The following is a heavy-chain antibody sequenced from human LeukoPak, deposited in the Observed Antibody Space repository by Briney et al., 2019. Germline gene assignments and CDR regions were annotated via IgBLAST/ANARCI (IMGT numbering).Heavy chain of an antibody. CDR2: ISGSGGST. CDR3: AKRCSGGSCYRYYYYYMDV. Sequence: GGSLRLSCAASGFTFSSYAMSWVREAPGKGLDWVSAISGSGGSTYYADSVKGRFTISRDNSKNTLYLQMNSLRAEDTAVYYCAKRCSGGSCYRYYYYYMDVWGKGTTVTVSS. V-gene: IGHV3-23*01. J-gene: IGHJ6*03. D-gene: IGHD2-15*01. CDR1: GFTFSSYA.